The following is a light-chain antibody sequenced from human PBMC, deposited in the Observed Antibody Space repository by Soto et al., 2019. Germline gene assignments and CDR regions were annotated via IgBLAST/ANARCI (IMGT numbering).Light chain of an antibody. CDR2: DAS. J-gene: IGKJ2*01. V-gene: IGKV1-5*01. Sequence: DIQMTQFPSTLSASVGDKVTNTCRASQTTNTWLAWYQQKPGTAPKLLIYDASSLEGGVPSRFSASGSGTEFTLTISSLQPDDLATYYCQQYISYPYTFGQGTK. CDR3: QQYISYPYT. CDR1: QTTNTW.